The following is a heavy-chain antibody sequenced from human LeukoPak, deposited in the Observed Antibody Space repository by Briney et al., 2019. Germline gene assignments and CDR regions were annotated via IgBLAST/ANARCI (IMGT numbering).Heavy chain of an antibody. D-gene: IGHD1-26*01. Sequence: GGSLRLSCVGSGFNFTGYWMHWVRHAPGKSLVWISRIYSDGRSLTYADSVKGRFTISRDNAKNTLYLQMNSLRVEDTAVYFCTRDRGSTEFDYWGQGTLVTVSS. CDR3: TRDRGSTEFDY. V-gene: IGHV3-74*01. CDR2: IYSDGRSL. J-gene: IGHJ4*02. CDR1: GFNFTGYW.